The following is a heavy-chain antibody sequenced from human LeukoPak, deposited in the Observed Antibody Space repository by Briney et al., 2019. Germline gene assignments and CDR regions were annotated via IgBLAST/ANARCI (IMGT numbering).Heavy chain of an antibody. CDR2: ISYDGSNK. CDR3: AKDGSSGSNAFDI. V-gene: IGHV3-30*18. D-gene: IGHD3-10*01. Sequence: GGSLRLSCAVSGFNFNTYWMTWVRQAPGKGLEWVAVISYDGSNKYYADSVKGRFTISRDNSKNTLYLQMNSLRAEDTAVYYCAKDGSSGSNAFDIWGQGTMVTVSS. CDR1: GFNFNTYW. J-gene: IGHJ3*02.